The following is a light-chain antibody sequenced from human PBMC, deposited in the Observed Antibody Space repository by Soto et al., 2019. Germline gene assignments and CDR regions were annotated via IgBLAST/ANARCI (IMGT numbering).Light chain of an antibody. CDR3: LQHNSYSWT. J-gene: IGKJ1*01. Sequence: DIQMTQSPSSLSASVGDRVTITCRASQGIRNDLDWYQQKPGKAPKRLIYAASILQRGVPSRFRVRGYGTEFTLTVSIQQPEDFATYYCLQHNSYSWTFGQWTKVEIK. V-gene: IGKV1-17*01. CDR2: AAS. CDR1: QGIRND.